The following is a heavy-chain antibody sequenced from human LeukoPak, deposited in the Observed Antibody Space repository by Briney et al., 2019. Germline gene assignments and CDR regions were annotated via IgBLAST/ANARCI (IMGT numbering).Heavy chain of an antibody. V-gene: IGHV1-18*01. Sequence: ASVKVSCKASGYTFASYGIGWVRQAPGQGLEWMGYFSAYNGNTNYAQKFLDRVTMTTDTSTSTAYMELRSLRSDDTAVYYCASVSRYSSSFDYWGQGTLVTVSS. J-gene: IGHJ4*02. D-gene: IGHD6-6*01. CDR3: ASVSRYSSSFDY. CDR2: FSAYNGNT. CDR1: GYTFASYG.